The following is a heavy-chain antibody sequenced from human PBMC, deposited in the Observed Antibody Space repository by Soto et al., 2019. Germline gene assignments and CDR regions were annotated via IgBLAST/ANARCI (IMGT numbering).Heavy chain of an antibody. D-gene: IGHD2-21*02. CDR3: ARQVYSVVTPLDY. CDR2: INTRSPTSTAT. CDR1: GFTFSNFR. J-gene: IGHJ4*02. V-gene: IGHV3-48*01. Sequence: EVQLVESGGGLVQPGGSLRLSCAASGFTFSNFRMNWVRQAPGKGLEWVSHINTRSPTSTATYYADSVRGRFTISRDAAKNSLYLEMNSLRGDDTAVYYCARQVYSVVTPLDYWGRGTLVTVSS.